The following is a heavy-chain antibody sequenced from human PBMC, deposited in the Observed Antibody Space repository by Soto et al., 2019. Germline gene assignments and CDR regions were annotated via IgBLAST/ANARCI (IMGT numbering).Heavy chain of an antibody. V-gene: IGHV3-30*18. Sequence: PGGSLRLSCAASGFTFRSYGMHWIRQAPGKWLEWVALMSFDGSNKYYADSVRGRFTISSDNSKSTLYLQMDILRPEDTAVYYCAKEFGWELQLSHPYYNSGMDVWGQGXTVTVSS. CDR2: MSFDGSNK. D-gene: IGHD1-1*01. CDR3: AKEFGWELQLSHPYYNSGMDV. J-gene: IGHJ6*02. CDR1: GFTFRSYG.